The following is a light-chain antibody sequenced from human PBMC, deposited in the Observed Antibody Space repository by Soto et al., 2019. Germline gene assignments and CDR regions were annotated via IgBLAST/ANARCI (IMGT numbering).Light chain of an antibody. CDR2: DVS. CDR3: SSYTSSSTLGV. CDR1: SSEVGGHNY. J-gene: IGLJ1*01. V-gene: IGLV2-14*01. Sequence: QSALTQPASVSGSPGQSITISCTGTSSEVGGHNYVSWYQQHPGKAPKLMIYDVSNRPSGVSNRFSGSKSGNTASLTISGLQAEDEADYYCSSYTSSSTLGVFGTGTKVTVL.